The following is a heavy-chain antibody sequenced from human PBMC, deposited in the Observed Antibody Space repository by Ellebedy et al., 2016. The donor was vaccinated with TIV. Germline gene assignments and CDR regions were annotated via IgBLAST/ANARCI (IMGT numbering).Heavy chain of an antibody. CDR2: ISGSGDRI. J-gene: IGHJ4*02. CDR1: GFTFSTFA. Sequence: GESLKISCAASGFTFSTFAMSWVRQAPGKGLEWVSAISGSGDRIYYADSVKGRFTISRDNSKNTLYLQMTSLRAEDTAIYYCARGGGGRCFDYWGQGTLVAVSS. D-gene: IGHD2-21*01. CDR3: ARGGGGRCFDY. V-gene: IGHV3-23*01.